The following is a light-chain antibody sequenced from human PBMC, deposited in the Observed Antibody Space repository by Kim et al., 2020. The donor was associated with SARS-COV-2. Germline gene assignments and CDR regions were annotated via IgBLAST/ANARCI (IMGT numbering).Light chain of an antibody. CDR1: SLRKYY. J-gene: IGLJ2*01. CDR2: GKN. Sequence: SSELTQDSAVSVALGQTVRITCQGDSLRKYYATWYQQKPGQAPVLLISGKNNRPSGIPDRFSGSSSGNTASLTIAGAQAEDEADYYCNSRDTSHFVIFGGGTKLTVL. CDR3: NSRDTSHFVI. V-gene: IGLV3-19*01.